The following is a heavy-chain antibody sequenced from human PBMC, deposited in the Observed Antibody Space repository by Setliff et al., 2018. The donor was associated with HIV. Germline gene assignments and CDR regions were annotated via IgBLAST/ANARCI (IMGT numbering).Heavy chain of an antibody. CDR3: VRTASTSWWGVHYYYIDL. Sequence: PSETLSLTCTVYGGSISGTNYVWGWIRQTPRKGLEWIGTIHYSGSTYHNPSLESRITMSVDTSKNQFFLRLNSVSAADTAVYYCVRTASTSWWGVHYYYIDLWGKGTTVTVSS. J-gene: IGHJ6*03. CDR1: GGSISGTNYV. CDR2: IHYSGST. D-gene: IGHD2-8*02. V-gene: IGHV4-39*01.